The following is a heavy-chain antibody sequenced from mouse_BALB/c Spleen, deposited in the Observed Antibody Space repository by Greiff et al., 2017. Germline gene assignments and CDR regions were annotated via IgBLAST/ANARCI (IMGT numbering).Heavy chain of an antibody. V-gene: IGHV5-17*02. D-gene: IGHD1-1*01. J-gene: IGHJ1*01. CDR3: ARSPHYYGSSYGYWYFDV. CDR1: GFTFSSFG. CDR2: ISSGSSTI. Sequence: EVQGVESGGGLVQPGGSRKLSCAASGFTFSSFGMHWVRQAPEKGLEWVAYISSGSSTIYYADTVKGRFTISRDNPKNTLFLQMTSLRSEDTAMYYCARSPHYYGSSYGYWYFDVWGAGTTVTVSS.